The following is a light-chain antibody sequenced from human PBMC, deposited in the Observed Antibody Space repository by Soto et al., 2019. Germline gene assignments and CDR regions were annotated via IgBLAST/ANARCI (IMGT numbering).Light chain of an antibody. CDR3: QQYESSPPT. V-gene: IGKV4-1*01. Sequence: DIVMTQSPDSLAVSLGERATINCKSSQSVLYSSNNKNYLAWYQQRPGQPPKLLIYWASTREAGVPDRFSGSGSGTDFTLTSTSLHAEDVAVYYCQQYESSPPTFGQGNKLEIK. CDR1: QSVLYSSNNKNY. J-gene: IGKJ2*01. CDR2: WAS.